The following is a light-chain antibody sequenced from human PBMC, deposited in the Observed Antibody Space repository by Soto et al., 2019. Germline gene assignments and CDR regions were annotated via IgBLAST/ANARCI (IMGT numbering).Light chain of an antibody. Sequence: DIQMTQSPSSLSASVGDRATITCRASQSISSYLNWYQQKPGKAPKLLLYAASSLQSGVPARFSGSGSGTDFTLTISSLQPEDFATYYCQQSYSTPYTFGQGTKLEIK. V-gene: IGKV1-39*01. CDR1: QSISSY. CDR2: AAS. J-gene: IGKJ2*01. CDR3: QQSYSTPYT.